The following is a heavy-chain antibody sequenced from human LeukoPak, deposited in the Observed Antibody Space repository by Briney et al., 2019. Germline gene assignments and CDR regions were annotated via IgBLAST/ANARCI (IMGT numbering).Heavy chain of an antibody. V-gene: IGHV4-59*01. CDR3: AREYCSSTSCLIDY. D-gene: IGHD2-2*01. Sequence: SETLSLTCTVSGGSISSYYWGWIRQPPGKGLEWIGYIYYSGSTNYNPSLKSRVTISVDTSKNQFSLKLSSVTAADTAVYYCAREYCSSTSCLIDYWGQGTLVTVSS. CDR2: IYYSGST. CDR1: GGSISSYY. J-gene: IGHJ4*02.